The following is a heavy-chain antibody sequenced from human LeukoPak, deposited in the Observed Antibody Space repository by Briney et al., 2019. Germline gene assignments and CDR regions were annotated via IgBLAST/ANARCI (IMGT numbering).Heavy chain of an antibody. Sequence: GGSLRLSCAASGFTFSNYAMSWVRQAPGKGLEWVSGISGSGGSTYYADSVKGRFTISRDNSKNTLSLQMNSLRAEDTAVYYCARREVDYYYFYMDLWGRGTTVTVSS. CDR3: ARREVDYYYFYMDL. J-gene: IGHJ6*03. CDR2: ISGSGGST. V-gene: IGHV3-23*01. CDR1: GFTFSNYA.